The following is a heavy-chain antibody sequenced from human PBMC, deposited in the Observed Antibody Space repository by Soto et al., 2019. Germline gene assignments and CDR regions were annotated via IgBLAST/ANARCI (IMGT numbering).Heavy chain of an antibody. CDR3: TTRWYYDGSGSYGMDV. CDR1: GFTVSNAW. J-gene: IGHJ6*02. CDR2: IKSKTDGGTT. V-gene: IGHV3-15*01. Sequence: PGRSLRVSCAASGFTVSNAWMSWVRQAPGKGLEWVGRIKSKTDGGTTDYAAPVKGRFTISRDDSKNTLYLQMNSLKTEDTAVYYCTTRWYYDGSGSYGMDVWGQGTTVTSP. D-gene: IGHD3-22*01.